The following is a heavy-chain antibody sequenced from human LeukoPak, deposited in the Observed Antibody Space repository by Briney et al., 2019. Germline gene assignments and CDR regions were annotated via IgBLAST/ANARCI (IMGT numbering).Heavy chain of an antibody. CDR3: ARGRPITMVRGGHPVDY. CDR2: ISSSSSYI. Sequence: PGGSLRLSCAASGFTFSSYSMNWVRQAPGKGLEWVSSISSSSSYIYYADSVKGRFTISRDNAKNSLYLQMNSLRAEDTAVYYCARGRPITMVRGGHPVDYWGQGTLVTVSS. J-gene: IGHJ4*02. D-gene: IGHD3-10*01. CDR1: GFTFSSYS. V-gene: IGHV3-21*01.